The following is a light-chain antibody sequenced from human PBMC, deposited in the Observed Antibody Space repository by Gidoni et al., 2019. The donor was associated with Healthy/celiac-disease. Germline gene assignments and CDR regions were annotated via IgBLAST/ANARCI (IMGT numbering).Light chain of an antibody. V-gene: IGKV3-15*01. CDR2: GAS. CDR3: QQYNNWPPMYT. J-gene: IGKJ2*01. Sequence: EIVMTQSPATLSVSPGKRATLSCRASQSISSNLAWYQQKPGQAPRLLIYGASIRAPGIPARFSGSGSGTEFTLTISSLQSEDFAVYYCQQYNNWPPMYTFGQETKLEIK. CDR1: QSISSN.